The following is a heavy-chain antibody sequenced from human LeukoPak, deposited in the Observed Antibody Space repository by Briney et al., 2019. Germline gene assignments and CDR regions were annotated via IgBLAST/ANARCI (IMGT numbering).Heavy chain of an antibody. CDR1: AFTFSTYE. D-gene: IGHD6-19*01. V-gene: IGHV3-74*01. CDR2: ISNDVIST. J-gene: IGHJ3*01. CDR3: ARAVAGTRNAFDL. Sequence: PGGSLRLSCAASAFTFSTYEMNWVRQAPGKGLVWISRISNDVISTISTSYADSVKGRFTISRDNAKNTLYLQMNSLIAEDTAVYYCARAVAGTRNAFDLWGQGTMVTVSS.